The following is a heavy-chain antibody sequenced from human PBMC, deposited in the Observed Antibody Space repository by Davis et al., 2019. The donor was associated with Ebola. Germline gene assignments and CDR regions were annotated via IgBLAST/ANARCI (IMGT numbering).Heavy chain of an antibody. D-gene: IGHD4-17*01. V-gene: IGHV3-7*01. CDR2: IKQDGSEK. CDR3: ARLKTPYDYGDLYYYYYGMDV. J-gene: IGHJ6*02. Sequence: GESLKISCAASGFTFSSYWMSWVRQAPGKGLEWVANIKQDGSEKYYVDSVKGRFTISRDNAKNSLYLQMNSLRAEDTAVYYCARLKTPYDYGDLYYYYYGMDVWDQGTTVTVSS. CDR1: GFTFSSYW.